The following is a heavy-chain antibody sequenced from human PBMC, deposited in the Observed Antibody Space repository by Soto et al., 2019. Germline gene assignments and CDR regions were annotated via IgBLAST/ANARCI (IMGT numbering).Heavy chain of an antibody. D-gene: IGHD3-22*01. V-gene: IGHV5-51*01. J-gene: IGHJ6*02. Sequence: GESLKISCKGSGYSFTSYWIGWVRQMPGKGLEWMGIIYPGDSDTRYSPSFQGQVTISADKSISTAYLQWSSLKASDTAMYYCARQGYYSSGYYYVGSSYYYYGMDVWGQGTTVTVSS. CDR1: GYSFTSYW. CDR3: ARQGYYSSGYYYVGSSYYYYGMDV. CDR2: IYPGDSDT.